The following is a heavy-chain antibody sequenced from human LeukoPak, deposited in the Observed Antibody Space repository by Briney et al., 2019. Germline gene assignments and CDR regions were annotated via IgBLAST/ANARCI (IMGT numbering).Heavy chain of an antibody. D-gene: IGHD3-10*01. J-gene: IGHJ4*02. CDR3: AKVAKYYYGSETYYFFEH. V-gene: IGHV3-7*01. Sequence: GGSLRLSCAASGFTFSSYAMHWVRQAPGKGLEWVANIKQDGTEKYYVDSVKGRFTISRDNAKNSLYLRMNSLRVEDTAVYYCAKVAKYYYGSETYYFFEHWGQGTPVTASS. CDR2: IKQDGTEK. CDR1: GFTFSSYA.